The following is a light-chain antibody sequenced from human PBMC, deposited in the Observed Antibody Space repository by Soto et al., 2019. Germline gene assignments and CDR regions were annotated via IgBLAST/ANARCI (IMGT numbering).Light chain of an antibody. CDR3: QQYGRTPGT. CDR2: GAA. Sequence: EIVMTQSPATLSVSPGARATLSCRASQSVFSSLAWYQQKPGQAPRLLIYGAATRATGIRASFSGRGSGTEFTLTISSLQSEDFAGYYCQQYGRTPGTFGQGTKVDIK. CDR1: QSVFSS. V-gene: IGKV3-15*01. J-gene: IGKJ1*01.